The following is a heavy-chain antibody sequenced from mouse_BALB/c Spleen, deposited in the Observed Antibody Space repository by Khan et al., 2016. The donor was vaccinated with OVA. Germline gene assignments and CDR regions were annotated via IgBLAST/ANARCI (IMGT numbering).Heavy chain of an antibody. CDR3: ARRNYFGYTFAY. V-gene: IGHV1-77*01. D-gene: IGHD1-2*01. J-gene: IGHJ3*01. CDR1: GYTFTDYY. Sequence: QVQLQQSGAELARPGASVKLSCKASGYTFTDYYINWVKQRTGQGLEWIGEISPGSGDTYYNARFKGQATLTADKSSSTAYMPLSSLTSEASAVYFCARRNYFGYTFAYWGEGTLVTVSA. CDR2: ISPGSGDT.